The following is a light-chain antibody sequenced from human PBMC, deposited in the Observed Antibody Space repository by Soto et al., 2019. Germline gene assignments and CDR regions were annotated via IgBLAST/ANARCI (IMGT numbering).Light chain of an antibody. CDR2: DAS. V-gene: IGKV1-33*01. J-gene: IGKJ5*01. CDR3: QQYENLIT. CDR1: QDINNS. Sequence: DIQMTQSPSSLSASVGDRVSITFQASQDINNSLNWYQQRPGKPPKLLIYDASNLETGVPSRFSGSGSGTDFSFTITSLQPEDIATYYCQQYENLITFGQGTRLEIK.